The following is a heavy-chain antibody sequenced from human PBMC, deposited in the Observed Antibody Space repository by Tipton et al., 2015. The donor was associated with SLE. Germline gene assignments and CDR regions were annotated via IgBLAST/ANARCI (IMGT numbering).Heavy chain of an antibody. J-gene: IGHJ6*03. Sequence: TLSLTCTVSGGSISPYYWSWIRQPPGKGLEWIGYVSDSGSTNYNPSLKSRVTISLDASKNQFSLMLSSVTAADTAVYYCARAITMMGTGFYYNYYYMGVWGQGTTVTVS. CDR3: ARAITMMGTGFYYNYYYMGV. CDR1: GGSISPYY. V-gene: IGHV4-59*01. D-gene: IGHD3-22*01. CDR2: VSDSGST.